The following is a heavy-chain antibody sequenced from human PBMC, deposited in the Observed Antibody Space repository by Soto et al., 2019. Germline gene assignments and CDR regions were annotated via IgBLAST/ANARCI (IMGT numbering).Heavy chain of an antibody. CDR1: GFTFSSYA. CDR2: ISGSGGST. CDR3: VYYGSGSYYQPGFDY. V-gene: IGHV3-23*01. D-gene: IGHD3-10*01. J-gene: IGHJ4*02. Sequence: HPGGSLRLSCAASGFTFSSYAMSWVRQAPGKGLEWVSAISGSGGSTYYADSVKGRFTISRDNSKNTLYLQMNSLRAEDTAVYYCVYYGSGSYYQPGFDYWGQGTLVTVS.